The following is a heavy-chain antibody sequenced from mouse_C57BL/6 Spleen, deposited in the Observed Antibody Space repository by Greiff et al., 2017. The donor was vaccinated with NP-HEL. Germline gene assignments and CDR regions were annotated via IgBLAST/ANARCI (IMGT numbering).Heavy chain of an antibody. CDR1: GYAFSRYW. CDR2: IYPGDGDT. Sequence: VKLMESGAELVKPGASVKISCKASGYAFSRYWMNWVKQRPGKGLEWIGQIYPGDGDTNYNGKFKGKATLTADKSSSTAYMQLSSLTSEDSAVYFCARSYYDPLGFEVWGTGTTVTVSS. V-gene: IGHV1-80*01. D-gene: IGHD2-4*01. CDR3: ARSYYDPLGFEV. J-gene: IGHJ1*03.